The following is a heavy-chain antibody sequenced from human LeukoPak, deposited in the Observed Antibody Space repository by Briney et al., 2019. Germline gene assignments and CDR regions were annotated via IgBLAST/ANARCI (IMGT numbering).Heavy chain of an antibody. J-gene: IGHJ5*02. CDR2: IIPIFGTA. D-gene: IGHD2-2*01. CDR3: ARVAMDPNWFDP. V-gene: IGHV1-69*06. CDR1: GGTFSSYA. Sequence: SVKVSCKASGGTFSSYAISWVRQAPGQGLEWMGGIIPIFGTANYAQKFQGRVTITADKSTSTAYMELSSLRSEDTAVYYCARVAMDPNWFDPWGQGTLVTVSS.